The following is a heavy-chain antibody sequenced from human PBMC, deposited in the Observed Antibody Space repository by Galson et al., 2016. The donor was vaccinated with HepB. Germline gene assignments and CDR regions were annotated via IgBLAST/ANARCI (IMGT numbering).Heavy chain of an antibody. D-gene: IGHD2-21*01. J-gene: IGHJ4*02. CDR2: INTYTGRT. CDR3: ARDGCAGDNCHQALAF. Sequence: SVKVSCKASGYIFSTYGISWVRQAPGQGPEWMGWINTYTGRTEYAQNVQDRFTMTTDASTTTVYMELRSLTSDDTAVYYCARDGCAGDNCHQALAFWGQGTLVTVSS. V-gene: IGHV1-18*01. CDR1: GYIFSTYG.